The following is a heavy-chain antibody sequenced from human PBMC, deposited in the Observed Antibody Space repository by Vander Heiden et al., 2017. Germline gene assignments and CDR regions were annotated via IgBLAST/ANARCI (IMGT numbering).Heavy chain of an antibody. Sequence: QVQLVESGGGVVQPGRSLRLSCAASGFTLSRYAMPWVRLAHGKGLEWVAVIAYDGSNKYYADSVKGRFTISRDNSKNTLYLQMNSLRAEDTAVYYCARGREAYCGGDCYSGRVAFDIWGQGTMVTVSS. V-gene: IGHV3-30-3*01. CDR2: IAYDGSNK. CDR1: GFTLSRYA. J-gene: IGHJ3*02. D-gene: IGHD2-21*02. CDR3: ARGREAYCGGDCYSGRVAFDI.